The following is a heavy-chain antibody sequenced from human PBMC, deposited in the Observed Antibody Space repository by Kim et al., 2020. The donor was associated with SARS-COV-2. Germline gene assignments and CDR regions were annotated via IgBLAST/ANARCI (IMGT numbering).Heavy chain of an antibody. V-gene: IGHV3-72*01. Sequence: EYAASVKGRFTISRDDSKNSLYLQMNSLTTEDTAVYYCARVAMTYWYFDLWGRGTLVTVSS. CDR3: ARVAMTYWYFDL. J-gene: IGHJ2*01.